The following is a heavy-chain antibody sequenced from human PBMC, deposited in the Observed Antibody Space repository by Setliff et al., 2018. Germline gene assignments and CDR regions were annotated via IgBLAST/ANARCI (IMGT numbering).Heavy chain of an antibody. CDR2: IWDDGVKK. D-gene: IGHD2-15*01. Sequence: GGSLRLSCAAPGPTFSRYSMNWVRQAPGKGLEWVAVIWDDGVKKYHADSVKGRFTISRDNSKNTLYLQMNSLRPEDTAVYYCARTCSGSGCYAGLESWGQGTPVTVSS. CDR1: GPTFSRYS. V-gene: IGHV3-33*08. J-gene: IGHJ4*02. CDR3: ARTCSGSGCYAGLES.